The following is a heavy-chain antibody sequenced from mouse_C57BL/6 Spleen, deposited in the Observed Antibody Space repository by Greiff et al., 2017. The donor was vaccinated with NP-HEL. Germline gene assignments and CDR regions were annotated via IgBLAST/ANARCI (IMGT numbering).Heavy chain of an antibody. D-gene: IGHD2-2*01. CDR3: ARGMVTTFDY. Sequence: QVQLQQSGAELARPGASVKMSCKASGYTFTSYTMHWVKQRPGQGLEWIGYINPSSGYTKYNQKFKDKATLTADKSSSTAYMQLSSLTSEDSAVYYCARGMVTTFDYWGQGTTLTVSS. J-gene: IGHJ2*01. V-gene: IGHV1-4*01. CDR2: INPSSGYT. CDR1: GYTFTSYT.